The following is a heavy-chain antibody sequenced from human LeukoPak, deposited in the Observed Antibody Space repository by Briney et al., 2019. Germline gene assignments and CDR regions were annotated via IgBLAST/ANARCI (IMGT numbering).Heavy chain of an antibody. CDR1: GYTFTGYY. Sequence: GASVKVSCKASGYTFTGYYMHWVRQAPGQGLEWMGWINPNSGGTNYAQKFQGRVTMTRDTSISTAYMELSRLRSDDTAVYYCARETYGSGSYWCDYWGQGTLVTVSS. CDR3: ARETYGSGSYWCDY. J-gene: IGHJ4*02. D-gene: IGHD3-10*01. CDR2: INPNSGGT. V-gene: IGHV1-2*02.